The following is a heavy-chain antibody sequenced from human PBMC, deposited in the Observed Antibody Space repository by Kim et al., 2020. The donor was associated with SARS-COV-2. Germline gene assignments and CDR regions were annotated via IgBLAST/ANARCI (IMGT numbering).Heavy chain of an antibody. CDR1: GFTFSSYS. CDR2: ISSSSSYI. Sequence: GSLRLSCAASGFTFSSYSMNWVRQAPGKGLEWVSSISSSSSYIYYADSVKGRFTISRDNAKNSLYLQMNSLRAEDTAVYYCARGSSGYYYVTYGDYWGQGTLVTVSS. V-gene: IGHV3-21*01. CDR3: ARGSSGYYYVTYGDY. J-gene: IGHJ4*02. D-gene: IGHD3-22*01.